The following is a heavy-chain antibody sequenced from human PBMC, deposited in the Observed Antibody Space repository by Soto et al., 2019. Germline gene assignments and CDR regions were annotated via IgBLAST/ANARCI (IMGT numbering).Heavy chain of an antibody. CDR2: LSWTGNII. D-gene: IGHD2-15*01. CDR3: AKGGPDAFCGGGRCYFDS. Sequence: EVQLVESGGGLVQPGRSLRVSCAASGFTFDEYAMHWVRRVPGKCLEWVASLSWTGNIIGYAGSVKGRFTISRDNAKNSLYLQMNSLRPEDTALYFCAKGGPDAFCGGGRCYFDSWGQGTLVTVSS. CDR1: GFTFDEYA. V-gene: IGHV3-9*01. J-gene: IGHJ4*02.